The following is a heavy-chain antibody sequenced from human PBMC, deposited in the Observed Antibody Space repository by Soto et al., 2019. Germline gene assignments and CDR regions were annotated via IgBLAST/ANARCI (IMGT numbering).Heavy chain of an antibody. J-gene: IGHJ4*02. Sequence: SGGSLRLSCAASGFTFSDYYMSWIRQAPGKGLEWVSYISSSGSTIYYADSVKGRFTISRDNAKNSLYLQMNSLRAEDTAVYYCARMVVAATSFDYWGQGTLVTVSS. CDR3: ARMVVAATSFDY. CDR2: ISSSGSTI. V-gene: IGHV3-11*01. CDR1: GFTFSDYY. D-gene: IGHD2-15*01.